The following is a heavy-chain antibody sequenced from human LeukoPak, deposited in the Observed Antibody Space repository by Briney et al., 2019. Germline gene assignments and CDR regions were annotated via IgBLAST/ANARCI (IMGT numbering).Heavy chain of an antibody. V-gene: IGHV4-39*01. CDR3: ARHYPGYDIVVVPAAMAFDY. CDR2: IYNSGST. D-gene: IGHD2-2*01. Sequence: SETLSLTCTVSGGSISSSSYYWGWIRQPPGKGLEWIGSIYNSGSTYYNPSLKSRVTISVDTSKNQFSLELRSVTAADTAVYYCARHYPGYDIVVVPAAMAFDYWGQGTLVTVSS. J-gene: IGHJ4*02. CDR1: GGSISSSSYY.